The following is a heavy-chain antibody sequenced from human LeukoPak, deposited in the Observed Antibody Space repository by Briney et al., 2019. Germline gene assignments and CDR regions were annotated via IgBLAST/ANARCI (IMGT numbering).Heavy chain of an antibody. CDR1: GFTLSSYG. Sequence: PGRSLRLSCVASGFTLSSYGMHWVRQAPGKGLEWVAMASHDGSNKYYADSVKGRFTISRDNSKNTLYLQMNSLRAEDTAVYYCANAGGNYYGSGSYTNNWFDPWGQGTLVTVSS. J-gene: IGHJ5*02. CDR3: ANAGGNYYGSGSYTNNWFDP. CDR2: ASHDGSNK. V-gene: IGHV3-30*18. D-gene: IGHD3-10*01.